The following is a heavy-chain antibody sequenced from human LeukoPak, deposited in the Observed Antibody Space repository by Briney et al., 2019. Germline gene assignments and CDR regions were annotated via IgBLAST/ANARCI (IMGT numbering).Heavy chain of an antibody. CDR3: GGFMSWSGYYAFDI. CDR1: GYTFTSYD. V-gene: IGHV1-8*03. Sequence: ASVKVSCKASGYTFTSYDINWVRQATGQGLEWMGWMNPNSGNTGYAQKFQGRVTITRNTSISTAYMELSSLRSEDTAVYYCGGFMSWSGYYAFDIWGQGTMVTVSS. J-gene: IGHJ3*02. D-gene: IGHD3-3*01. CDR2: MNPNSGNT.